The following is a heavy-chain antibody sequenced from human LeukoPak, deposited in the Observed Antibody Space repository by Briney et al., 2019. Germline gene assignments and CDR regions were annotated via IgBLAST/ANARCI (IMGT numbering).Heavy chain of an antibody. Sequence: GGSLRLSCAASGSTFSSYAMHWVRQAPGKGLEYVSAISSNGGSTYYASSVKGRFTISRDNSKNTLYLQMGSLRAEDMAVYYCARGKRVSLPQYGMDVWGQGTTVTVSS. CDR2: ISSNGGST. J-gene: IGHJ6*02. CDR1: GSTFSSYA. CDR3: ARGKRVSLPQYGMDV. V-gene: IGHV3-64*01.